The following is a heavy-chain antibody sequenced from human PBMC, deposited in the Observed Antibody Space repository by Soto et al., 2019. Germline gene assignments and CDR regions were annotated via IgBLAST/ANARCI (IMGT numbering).Heavy chain of an antibody. V-gene: IGHV3-23*01. CDR2: SISNGGST. CDR3: AFLPPHSSFLGVYFFDY. CDR1: GFTCSSYS. J-gene: IGHJ4*02. Sequence: SSLRLAWAASGFTCSSYSRSWVREASGKRVEWGAGSISNGGSTYYADSVKGRFTISRGNSKNTLYLQMNSLRAEDTAVYYSAFLPPHSSFLGVYFFDYWGQGPLVPASS. D-gene: IGHD3-22*01.